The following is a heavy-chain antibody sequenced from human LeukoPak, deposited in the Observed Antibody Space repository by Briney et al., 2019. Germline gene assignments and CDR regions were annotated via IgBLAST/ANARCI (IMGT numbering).Heavy chain of an antibody. CDR3: ARETWIQLWLNFDY. Sequence: ASVKVSCKASGYTFTSYGISWVRQAPGQGLEWTGWISAYNGNTNYAQKLQGRVTMTTDTSTSTAYMELRSLRSDDTAVYYCARETWIQLWLNFDYWGQGTLVTVSS. CDR2: ISAYNGNT. J-gene: IGHJ4*02. V-gene: IGHV1-18*01. CDR1: GYTFTSYG. D-gene: IGHD5-18*01.